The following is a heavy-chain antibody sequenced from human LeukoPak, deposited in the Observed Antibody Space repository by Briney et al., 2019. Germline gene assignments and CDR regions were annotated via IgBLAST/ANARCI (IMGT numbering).Heavy chain of an antibody. Sequence: GGSLRLSCAASEFTVSSNYMSWVRQAPGKGLEWVSVIYSGGSTYYADSVKGRFTISRHNSKSTLYLQMNSMRGEDTAVYYCATIGADYVSFDNWGQGTLVTVTS. J-gene: IGHJ4*02. CDR2: IYSGGST. V-gene: IGHV3-53*04. CDR3: ATIGADYVSFDN. D-gene: IGHD4-17*01. CDR1: EFTVSSNY.